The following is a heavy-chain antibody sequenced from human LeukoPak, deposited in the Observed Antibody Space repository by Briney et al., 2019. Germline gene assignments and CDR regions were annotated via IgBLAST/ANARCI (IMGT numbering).Heavy chain of an antibody. CDR1: GFTFSSYA. J-gene: IGHJ4*02. V-gene: IGHV3-23*01. Sequence: PGGSLRLSCAASGFTFSSYAMSWVGQAPGKGLEWVSAIRGSGGSTYYADSVKGRFNISRDNSKNTLYLQMNSLRAEDTAVYYCAKDQNWNYGYYFDYWGQGTLVTVSS. CDR3: AKDQNWNYGYYFDY. CDR2: IRGSGGST. D-gene: IGHD1-7*01.